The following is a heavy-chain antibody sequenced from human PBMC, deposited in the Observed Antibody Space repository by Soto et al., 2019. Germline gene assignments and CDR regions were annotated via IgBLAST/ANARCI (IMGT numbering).Heavy chain of an antibody. CDR2: IIPMLGSA. V-gene: IGHV1-69*06. Sequence: QVRLVQSGAEVKKPGSAVKISCKASGGAFSSSALNWVRQAPGQGLEWMGGIIPMLGSANYAQKSQGRVTITADKSTKTAYLELSSLRSEDTAVYYCTRGVPSNAYFDYWGQGTLVTVSS. J-gene: IGHJ4*02. D-gene: IGHD2-8*01. CDR3: TRGVPSNAYFDY. CDR1: GGAFSSSA.